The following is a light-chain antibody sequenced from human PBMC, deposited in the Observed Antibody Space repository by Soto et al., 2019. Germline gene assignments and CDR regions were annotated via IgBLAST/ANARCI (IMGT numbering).Light chain of an antibody. CDR1: EDINNY. CDR2: DAS. V-gene: IGKV1-33*01. CDR3: QHYHTLPPELT. J-gene: IGKJ5*01. Sequence: DIQLTQSPSALSASVGERVTITFQASEDINNYLNWYQQKPGKAPELLIYDASDLETGVPSRFSGSVSGSDFTFTINNVQPEDVATYFCQHYHTLPPELTFGQGTRLEIK.